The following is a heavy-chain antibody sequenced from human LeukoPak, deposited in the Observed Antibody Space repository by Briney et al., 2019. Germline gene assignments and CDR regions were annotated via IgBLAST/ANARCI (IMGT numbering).Heavy chain of an antibody. CDR3: ARRYGSGSSGTFDY. J-gene: IGHJ4*02. Sequence: NPSETLSLTCIVSNYSISSGSYWTWIRQPPGRGLEWIGGIYHSGYTFYNPSLKSRVTISVDTSKNEFSLKLSSVTAADTAVYYCARRYGSGSSGTFDYWGQGTLVTVSS. CDR2: IYHSGYT. D-gene: IGHD3-10*01. CDR1: NYSISSGSY. V-gene: IGHV4-38-2*02.